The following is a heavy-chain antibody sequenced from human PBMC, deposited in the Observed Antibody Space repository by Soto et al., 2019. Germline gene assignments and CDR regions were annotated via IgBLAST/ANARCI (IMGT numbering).Heavy chain of an antibody. CDR1: GGSFSGYY. CDR2: ISHSGST. D-gene: IGHD6-13*01. Sequence: SETLSLTXAVYGGSFSGYYCSWVRQPPGKGLEWIGEISHSGSTNYNSSLESRVTISVDTSKNQLFLKLSSVTAADTAVYYCVRALAAVQEWGQGTPVTVS. CDR3: VRALAAVQE. J-gene: IGHJ4*02. V-gene: IGHV4-34*01.